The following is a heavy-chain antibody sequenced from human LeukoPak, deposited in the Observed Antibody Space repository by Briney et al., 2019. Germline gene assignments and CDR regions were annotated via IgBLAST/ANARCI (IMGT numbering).Heavy chain of an antibody. Sequence: ASVKVSCKASGGTFSSYAISWVRQAPGQGLEWVGWINPNSGGTNYAQKFQGRVTMTRDTSISTAYMELSRLRSDDTAVYYCARDRRGCSGGSCYEYFQHWGQGTLVTVSS. V-gene: IGHV1-2*02. J-gene: IGHJ1*01. CDR3: ARDRRGCSGGSCYEYFQH. CDR2: INPNSGGT. CDR1: GGTFSSYA. D-gene: IGHD2-15*01.